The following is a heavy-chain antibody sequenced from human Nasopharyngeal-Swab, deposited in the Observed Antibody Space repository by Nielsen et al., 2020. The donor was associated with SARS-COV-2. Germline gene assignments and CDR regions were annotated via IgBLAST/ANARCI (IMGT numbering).Heavy chain of an antibody. CDR3: AKTLGQQLGYYYYYYMDV. Sequence: WIPQPPGKGLEWVSAISGSGGSTYYADSVKGRFTISRDNSKNTLYLQMNSLRAEDTAVYYCAKTLGQQLGYYYYYYMDVWGKGTTVTVSS. J-gene: IGHJ6*03. D-gene: IGHD6-13*01. CDR2: ISGSGGST. V-gene: IGHV3-23*01.